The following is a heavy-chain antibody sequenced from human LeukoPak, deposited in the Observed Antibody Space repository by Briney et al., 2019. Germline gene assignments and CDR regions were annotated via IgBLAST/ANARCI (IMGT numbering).Heavy chain of an antibody. D-gene: IGHD6-19*01. CDR2: ISSSSSYI. V-gene: IGHV3-21*01. J-gene: IGHJ4*02. Sequence: KPGGSLRLSCAASGFTFSSYSMNWVRQAPGKGLEWVSSISSSSSYIYYADSVKGRFTISRDNAKNTLYLQMNSLRAEDTAVYYCAREKNPGIAVAATGYWGQGTLVTVSS. CDR1: GFTFSSYS. CDR3: AREKNPGIAVAATGY.